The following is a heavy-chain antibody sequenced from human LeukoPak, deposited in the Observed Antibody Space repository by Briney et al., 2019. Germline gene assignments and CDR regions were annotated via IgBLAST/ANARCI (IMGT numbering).Heavy chain of an antibody. J-gene: IGHJ4*02. D-gene: IGHD5-18*01. CDR1: GGTFSSYA. Sequence: SVKVSCKASGGTFSSYAISWVRQAPGQGLEWMGGIIPIFGTANYAQKFQGRVTITADKSTSTAYMELSSLRSEDTAVYYCARDTYIYGSSAYYFDYWGQGTLVTVSS. CDR3: ARDTYIYGSSAYYFDY. CDR2: IIPIFGTA. V-gene: IGHV1-69*06.